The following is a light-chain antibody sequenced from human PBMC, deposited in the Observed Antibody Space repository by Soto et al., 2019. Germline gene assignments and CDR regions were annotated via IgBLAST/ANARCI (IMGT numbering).Light chain of an antibody. CDR3: QQYGSSPTT. CDR2: GAS. CDR1: QGVSNY. J-gene: IGKJ1*01. Sequence: EIVLTQSPAALSLSPGERATLSCRASQGVSNYLAWYQQKPGQAPRRLIFGASFRATGIPDRFSGSGSGTDFTLTISRLEPEDFAVYYCQQYGSSPTTFGQGTKVEIK. V-gene: IGKV3-20*01.